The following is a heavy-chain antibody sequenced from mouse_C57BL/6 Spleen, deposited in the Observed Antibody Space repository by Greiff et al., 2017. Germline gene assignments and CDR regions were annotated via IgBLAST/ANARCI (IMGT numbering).Heavy chain of an antibody. Sequence: VQLQQSGAELVKPGASVKLSCKASGYTFTSYWMHWVKQRPGRGLEWIGRIDPNSGGTKYNEKFKSKATLAVDKPSSTAYMQLSSLTSADSAVYYCARRGGTREYYYDYWGQGTTLTVSS. CDR2: IDPNSGGT. V-gene: IGHV1-72*01. CDR1: GYTFTSYW. CDR3: ARRGGTREYYYDY. D-gene: IGHD3-3*01. J-gene: IGHJ2*01.